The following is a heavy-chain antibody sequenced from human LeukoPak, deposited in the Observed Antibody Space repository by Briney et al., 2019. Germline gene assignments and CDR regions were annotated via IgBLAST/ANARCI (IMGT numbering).Heavy chain of an antibody. CDR3: ARSILGYCTNGVCYFDY. D-gene: IGHD2-8*01. J-gene: IGHJ4*02. CDR1: GFTFSSYA. Sequence: GGSLRLSCAASGFTFSSYAMSWVRQAPGKGLEWVSAISGSGGSTYYADSVKGRFTISRDNSKNTLYLQMNSLRAEDTAVYYCARSILGYCTNGVCYFDYWGQGTLVTVSS. V-gene: IGHV3-23*01. CDR2: ISGSGGST.